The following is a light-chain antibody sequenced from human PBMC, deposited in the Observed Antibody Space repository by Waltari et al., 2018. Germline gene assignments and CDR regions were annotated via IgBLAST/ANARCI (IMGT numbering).Light chain of an antibody. Sequence: DIVMTQSPDSLAVSLGARATLTCKSSQSVLSSSNNKNYLDWYQQKPGQPPKLLISWASTRESGVPDRFSGSGSGTDFTLTISSLQAEDVAVYYCQQCYTSPYTFGQGTKLEIK. CDR1: QSVLSSSNNKNY. J-gene: IGKJ2*01. CDR3: QQCYTSPYT. V-gene: IGKV4-1*01. CDR2: WAS.